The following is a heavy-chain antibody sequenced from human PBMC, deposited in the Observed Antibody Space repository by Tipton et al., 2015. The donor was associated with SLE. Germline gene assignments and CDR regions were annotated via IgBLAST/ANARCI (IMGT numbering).Heavy chain of an antibody. CDR1: GGSFNDYF. D-gene: IGHD3-10*01. V-gene: IGHV4-34*01. CDR3: ARRGMHRDSSYFDS. CDR2: ISHRGST. Sequence: TLSLTCGVYGGSFNDYFWTWIRQPPGKGLELIGEISHRGSTNYHPSLKSRVTVSVDTSKRQFSLKVYSVAAADTALYFCARRGMHRDSSYFDSWGQGTLVTVSS. J-gene: IGHJ4*02.